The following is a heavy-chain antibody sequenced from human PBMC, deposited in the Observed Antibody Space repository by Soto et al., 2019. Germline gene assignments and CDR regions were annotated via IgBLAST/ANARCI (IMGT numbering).Heavy chain of an antibody. CDR3: VKEERVDYDFWSGYYPD. CDR1: GLSFSSYA. D-gene: IGHD3-3*01. CDR2: ISRNGGST. V-gene: IGHV3-64D*06. Sequence: GLTRRLSCSASGLSFSSYAMHWVRQAPGKGLEYVSAISRNGGSTYYADTVKGRFTISRDNPKSTLYLQMSSLRAEDTAVNYCVKEERVDYDFWSGYYPDWGQGTLVTISS. J-gene: IGHJ4*02.